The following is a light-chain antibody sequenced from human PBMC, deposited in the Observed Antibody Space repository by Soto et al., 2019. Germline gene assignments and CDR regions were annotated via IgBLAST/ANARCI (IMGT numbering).Light chain of an antibody. CDR2: AAS. J-gene: IGKJ1*01. Sequence: DIQMIQSPPSLSASVGDRVTITCRASQSIRSYVIWYQQKPGKAPNLLISAASSLQSGVPSRFSGSGSGTDFTLTISSLQPEDFATYYCQQSYSTPWTFGQGTKVEI. CDR1: QSIRSY. V-gene: IGKV1-39*01. CDR3: QQSYSTPWT.